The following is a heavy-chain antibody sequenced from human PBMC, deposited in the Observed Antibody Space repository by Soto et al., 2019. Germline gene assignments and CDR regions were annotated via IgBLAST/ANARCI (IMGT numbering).Heavy chain of an antibody. D-gene: IGHD3-10*01. CDR2: ISGSGGST. J-gene: IGHJ5*02. CDR3: AKSPDFYGSGSYYNH. V-gene: IGHV3-23*01. Sequence: SVGSLRLSCAASGFTFSSYAMSWVRQAPGKGLEWVSAISGSGGSTYYADSVKGRFTISRDNSKNTLYLQMNSLRAEDTAVYYCAKSPDFYGSGSYYNHWGQGTLVTVSS. CDR1: GFTFSSYA.